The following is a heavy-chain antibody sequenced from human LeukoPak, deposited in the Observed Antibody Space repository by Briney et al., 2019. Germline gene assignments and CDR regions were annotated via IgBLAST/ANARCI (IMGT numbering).Heavy chain of an antibody. CDR2: FDPEDGET. Sequence: ASVKVSCKVSGYTLTELSMHWVRQAPGKGLEWMGGFDPEDGETIYAQKFQGRVTMTEDTSTDTAYMELSSLRSEDTAVYYCALGAAAGSVFRYWGQGTLVTVSS. D-gene: IGHD6-13*01. CDR3: ALGAAAGSVFRY. V-gene: IGHV1-24*01. J-gene: IGHJ4*02. CDR1: GYTLTELS.